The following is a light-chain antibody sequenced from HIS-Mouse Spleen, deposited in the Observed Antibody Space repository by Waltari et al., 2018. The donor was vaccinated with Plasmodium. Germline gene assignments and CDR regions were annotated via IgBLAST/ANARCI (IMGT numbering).Light chain of an antibody. J-gene: IGKJ4*01. CDR1: QSISSY. V-gene: IGKV1-39*01. CDR2: AAS. CDR3: QQSYSTPPT. Sequence: DVQMTPSPSSLSASVGDGITITCRASQSISSYLNWYQQKPGKAPKLLIYAASSLQSGVPSRFSGSGSGTDFTLTISSLQPEDFATYYCQQSYSTPPTFGGGTKVEIK.